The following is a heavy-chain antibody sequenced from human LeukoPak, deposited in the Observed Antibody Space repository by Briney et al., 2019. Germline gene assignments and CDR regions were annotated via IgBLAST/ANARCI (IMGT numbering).Heavy chain of an antibody. CDR1: GGSISSSYYY. D-gene: IGHD2-15*01. CDR3: ARDGPLYCSGGSCYAKNYYYYGMDV. CDR2: IYFSGST. J-gene: IGHJ6*02. Sequence: SETLSLTCTVSGGSISSSYYYWSWIRQPPGKGLEWIGYIYFSGSTYYNPSLKSRVTISVDTSKNQFSLKLSSVTAADTAVYYCARDGPLYCSGGSCYAKNYYYYGMDVWGQGTTVTVSS. V-gene: IGHV4-30-4*01.